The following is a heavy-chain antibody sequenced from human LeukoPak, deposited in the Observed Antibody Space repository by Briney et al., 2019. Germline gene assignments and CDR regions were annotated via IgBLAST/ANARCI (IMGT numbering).Heavy chain of an antibody. CDR1: GFTFSSYS. CDR2: IYFTSRYI. J-gene: IGHJ1*01. CDR3: ATPAAGPGAEYSLY. V-gene: IGHV3-21*01. Sequence: PGGSLRLSCAASGFTFSSYSMNWVRHAPGKGLEWVSSIYFTSRYIYNADSVKGRFTTSRDNVKNSLDLQMNRLKVEDTAVYYCATPAAGPGAEYSLYWGQGTLVIVSS. D-gene: IGHD6-13*01.